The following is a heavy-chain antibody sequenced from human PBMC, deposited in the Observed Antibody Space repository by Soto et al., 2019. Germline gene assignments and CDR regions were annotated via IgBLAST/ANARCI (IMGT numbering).Heavy chain of an antibody. J-gene: IGHJ4*02. CDR1: GFTFTRYS. V-gene: IGHV3-21*06. CDR3: ARESEDLTSNFDY. CDR2: ISSTTNYI. Sequence: GGSLRLSCAASGFTFTRYSMNWVRQSPGKGLEWVSSISSTTNYIYYGDSMKGRFTISRDNAKNSLYLEMNSLRAEDTAVYYCARESEDLTSNFDYWGQGTLVTV.